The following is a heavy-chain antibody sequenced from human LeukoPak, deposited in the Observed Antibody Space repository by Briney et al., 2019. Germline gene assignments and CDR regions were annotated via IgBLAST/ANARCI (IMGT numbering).Heavy chain of an antibody. V-gene: IGHV3-23*01. CDR3: ARSPHNWNGEDYYYYMDV. D-gene: IGHD1-1*01. J-gene: IGHJ6*03. CDR1: GFTFSSYA. Sequence: AGGSLRLSCAASGFTFSSYAMNWVRRAPGKGLEWVSVISDSGGTTYYTDSVKGRFTISRDNSKNTLYLQMNSLRAEDTAVYYCARSPHNWNGEDYYYYMDVWGKGTTVTVSS. CDR2: ISDSGGTT.